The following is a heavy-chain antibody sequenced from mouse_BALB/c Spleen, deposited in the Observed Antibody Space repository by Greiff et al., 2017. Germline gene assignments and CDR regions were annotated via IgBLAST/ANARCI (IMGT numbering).Heavy chain of an antibody. V-gene: IGHV5-6*02. J-gene: IGHJ4*01. CDR2: ISSGGSYT. Sequence: DVKLVESGGDLVKPGGSLKLSCAASGFTFSSYGMSWVRQTPDKRLEWVATISSGGSYTYYPDSVKGRFTISRDNAKNTLYLQMSSLKSEDTAMYYCARGDYGHYAMDYWGQGTSVTVSS. D-gene: IGHD1-1*02. CDR3: ARGDYGHYAMDY. CDR1: GFTFSSYG.